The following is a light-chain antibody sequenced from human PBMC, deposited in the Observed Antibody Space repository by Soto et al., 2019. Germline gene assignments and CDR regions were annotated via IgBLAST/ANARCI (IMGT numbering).Light chain of an antibody. J-gene: IGKJ3*01. CDR3: QQTYTAVS. Sequence: DIQMTQSPSSLSASVGDRVTITCRAGQFISKYLNWYQQKPWKAPKLLIFGAFNLEGGVPSRFSGSGSGTEFPLTISRLLPDDFATYICQQTYTAVSFGPGTTVEI. CDR1: QFISKY. V-gene: IGKV1-39*01. CDR2: GAF.